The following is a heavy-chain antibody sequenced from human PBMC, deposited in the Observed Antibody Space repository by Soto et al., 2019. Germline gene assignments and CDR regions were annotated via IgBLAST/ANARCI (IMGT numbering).Heavy chain of an antibody. D-gene: IGHD2-15*01. CDR1: GFTFSSYG. CDR3: ARAGNVVYSHWFDP. V-gene: IGHV3-33*01. CDR2: IWYDGSNK. Sequence: QVQLVESGGGVVQPGKSLRLSCEASGFTFSSYGMHWVRQAPGKGLEWVAVIWYDGSNKYYADSVKGRFTISRDNSKSTLYLQMTSLRAEDTAVYYCARAGNVVYSHWFDPWGQGTLVTVSS. J-gene: IGHJ5*02.